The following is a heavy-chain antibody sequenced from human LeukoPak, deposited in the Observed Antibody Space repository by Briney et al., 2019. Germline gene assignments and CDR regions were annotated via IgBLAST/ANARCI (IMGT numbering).Heavy chain of an antibody. CDR2: ISWNGDYI. CDR1: GFNFGGYA. Sequence: GGSLRLSCAASGFNFGGYAMHWVRQAPGKGLEWVSGISWNGDYIAYADSVKGRFTISRDNAKNSLYLQMNSLNTDDTAFYFCAKDGGAGCSDDWCPPDSWGQGTLVTVSS. V-gene: IGHV3-9*01. D-gene: IGHD3-9*01. CDR3: AKDGGAGCSDDWCPPDS. J-gene: IGHJ4*02.